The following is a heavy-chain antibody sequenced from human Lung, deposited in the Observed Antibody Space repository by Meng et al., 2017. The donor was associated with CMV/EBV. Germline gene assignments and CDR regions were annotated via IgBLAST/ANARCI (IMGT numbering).Heavy chain of an antibody. Sequence: SGFTFRSYGMNWVRQAPGKGLVWVSRIKRDGSSTSYADSVKGRFTISRDNAKNTLYLQMNSLRAEDTAVYYCARAYDSSGYLNWFDPWGQGTLVTVSS. J-gene: IGHJ5*02. CDR3: ARAYDSSGYLNWFDP. D-gene: IGHD3-22*01. V-gene: IGHV3-74*01. CDR1: GFTFRSYG. CDR2: IKRDGSST.